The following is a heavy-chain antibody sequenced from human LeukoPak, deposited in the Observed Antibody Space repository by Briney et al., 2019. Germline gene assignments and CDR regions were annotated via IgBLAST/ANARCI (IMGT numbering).Heavy chain of an antibody. D-gene: IGHD5-24*01. V-gene: IGHV3-30*02. CDR1: GFSFSSYG. Sequence: GGSLRLSCVAAGFSFSSYGVHWVRQAPGKGLEWVAFIQFDSNNKFYADSVKGRFTISRDNSKNTLYLQMDSLRTEDTAVYYCAKDFKFDGYNFGGQGTLVTVSS. J-gene: IGHJ4*02. CDR3: AKDFKFDGYNF. CDR2: IQFDSNNK.